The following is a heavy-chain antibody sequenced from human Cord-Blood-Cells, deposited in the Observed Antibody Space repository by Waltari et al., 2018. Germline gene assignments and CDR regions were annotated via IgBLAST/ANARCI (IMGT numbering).Heavy chain of an antibody. D-gene: IGHD1-26*01. CDR2: INPNSGGT. Sequence: QVQLVQSGAEVKKHGASVKVSCTASGYTFTDYYLHWVRQAPGQGLEWMGWINPNSGGTNYAQKFQGRVTMTRDTSISTAYMELSRLRSDDTAVYYCARDSGSYFTSFDYWGQGTLVTVSS. V-gene: IGHV1-2*02. J-gene: IGHJ4*02. CDR1: GYTFTDYY. CDR3: ARDSGSYFTSFDY.